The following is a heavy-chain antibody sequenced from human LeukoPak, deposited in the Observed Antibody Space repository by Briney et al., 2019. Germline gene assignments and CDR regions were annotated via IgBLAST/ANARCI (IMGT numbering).Heavy chain of an antibody. J-gene: IGHJ4*02. D-gene: IGHD5-24*01. CDR2: MNPNSGNT. CDR1: GYTFTSYD. V-gene: IGHV1-8*01. Sequence: ASVKVSCKASGYTFTSYDINWVRQATGQGLEWMGWMNPNSGNTGYAQKFQGRVTMTRNTSISTAYMELSSLRSEDTAVYYCAKGGPGDGYNVRGFDYWGQGTLVTVSS. CDR3: AKGGPGDGYNVRGFDY.